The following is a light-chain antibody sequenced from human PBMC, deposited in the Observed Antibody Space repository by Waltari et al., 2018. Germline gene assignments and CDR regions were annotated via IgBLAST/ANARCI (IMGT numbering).Light chain of an antibody. V-gene: IGLV2-14*01. CDR1: SNDVGAYNY. CDR3: VSSTSDTPWV. J-gene: IGLJ3*02. CDR2: EVT. Sequence: QSALTQPASVSGSPGQSIAISCTGTSNDVGAYNYVSWYQQYPGKVPKLIIYEVTHRPSGVSDRFSGSMSGNTASLTISGLQAEDEGDYYCVSSTSDTPWVFGGGTKLTVL.